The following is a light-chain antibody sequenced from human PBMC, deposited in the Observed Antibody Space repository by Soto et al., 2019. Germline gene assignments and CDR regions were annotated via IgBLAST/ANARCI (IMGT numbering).Light chain of an antibody. CDR2: AAS. V-gene: IGKV1-39*01. CDR3: QQSYNTPRT. Sequence: DIQMTQSPSSLSASVGDRVTITCRAGQSISTYLNWYQQKPGKAPKLLIYAASSLQSAVPSRFSGSGSGTDFTLTITSLQPEDFATYYCQQSYNTPRTFGQGTKVEIK. J-gene: IGKJ1*01. CDR1: QSISTY.